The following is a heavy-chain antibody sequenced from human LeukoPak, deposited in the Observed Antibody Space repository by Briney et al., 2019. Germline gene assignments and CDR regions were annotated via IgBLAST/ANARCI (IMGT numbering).Heavy chain of an antibody. V-gene: IGHV1-2*02. CDR1: GYTFTGYY. CDR3: ARDVAAAGPRGWFDP. Sequence: ASVKVSCKASGYTFTGYYMHWVRQAPGQGLEWMGWINPNSGGTNYAQKFQGRVTMTRDTSISTAYMEVSRLSSDDAAVYFCARDVAAAGPRGWFDPWGQGTRVTVSS. J-gene: IGHJ5*02. CDR2: INPNSGGT. D-gene: IGHD6-13*01.